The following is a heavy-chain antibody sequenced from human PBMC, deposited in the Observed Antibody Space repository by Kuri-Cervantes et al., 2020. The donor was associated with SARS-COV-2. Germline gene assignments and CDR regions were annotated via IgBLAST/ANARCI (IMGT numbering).Heavy chain of an antibody. D-gene: IGHD3-9*01. CDR1: GFTFSSYS. CDR2: ISSSSYI. J-gene: IGHJ4*02. V-gene: IGHV3-21*01. Sequence: GESLKISCAASGFTFSSYSMNWVRQAPGKGLEWVSSISSSSYIYYADSVKGRFTISRDNAKNSLYLQMNSLRAEDTAVYHCARIVRYFDQLDYWGQGTLVTVSS. CDR3: ARIVRYFDQLDY.